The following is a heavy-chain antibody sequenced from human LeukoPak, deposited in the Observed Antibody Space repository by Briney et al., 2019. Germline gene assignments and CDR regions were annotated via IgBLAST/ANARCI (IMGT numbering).Heavy chain of an antibody. D-gene: IGHD1-26*01. CDR2: IYTSGST. Sequence: SETLSLTCTVSGGSISSGSYYWSWIRQPAGKGLEWIGRIYTSGSTNYNPPLKSRVTISVDTSKNQFSLKLSSVTAADTAVYYCAREENSGSPPYYMDVWGKGTTVTVSS. J-gene: IGHJ6*03. CDR3: AREENSGSPPYYMDV. V-gene: IGHV4-61*02. CDR1: GGSISSGSYY.